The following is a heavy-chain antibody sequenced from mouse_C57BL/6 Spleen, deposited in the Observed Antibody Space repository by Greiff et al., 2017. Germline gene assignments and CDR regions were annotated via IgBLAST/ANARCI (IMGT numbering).Heavy chain of an antibody. J-gene: IGHJ2*01. D-gene: IGHD2-2*01. V-gene: IGHV5-6*01. CDR2: IRSGGSYT. CDR3: ARTGTMVTYFDY. CDR1: GFTFSSYG. Sequence: EVKLVESGGDLVKPGGSLKLSCAASGFTFSSYGMSWVRQTPDKRLEWVATIRSGGSYTYYPDSVKGRFTIARDNAKNTLYLQMSSLKSEDTAMYYCARTGTMVTYFDYWGQGTTLTVSS.